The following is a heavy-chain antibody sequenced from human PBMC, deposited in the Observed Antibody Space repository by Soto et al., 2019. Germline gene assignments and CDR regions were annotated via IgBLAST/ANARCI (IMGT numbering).Heavy chain of an antibody. J-gene: IGHJ6*02. Sequence: GGSMRLSCAASGFTFSSYGMHWVRQAPGKGLEWVAVISYDGSNKYYADSVKGRFTISRDNSKNTLYLQMNSLRTEDTAVYYCAKEGDTYYYDSSGFMDVWGQGTTVTVSS. CDR3: AKEGDTYYYDSSGFMDV. D-gene: IGHD3-22*01. CDR2: ISYDGSNK. CDR1: GFTFSSYG. V-gene: IGHV3-30*18.